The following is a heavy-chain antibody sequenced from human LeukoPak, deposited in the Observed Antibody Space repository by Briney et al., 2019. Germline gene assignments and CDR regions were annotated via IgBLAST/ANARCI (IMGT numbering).Heavy chain of an antibody. D-gene: IGHD1-14*01. CDR2: FDPEDGET. J-gene: IGHJ4*02. CDR1: GGTFRSYA. V-gene: IGHV1-24*01. CDR3: ATGRNWREVGFDY. Sequence: GASVKVSCKASGGTFRSYAISWVRQAPGKGLEWMGGFDPEDGETIYAQKFQGRVTMTEDTSTDTAYMELSSLRSEDTAVYYCATGRNWREVGFDYWGQGTLVTVSS.